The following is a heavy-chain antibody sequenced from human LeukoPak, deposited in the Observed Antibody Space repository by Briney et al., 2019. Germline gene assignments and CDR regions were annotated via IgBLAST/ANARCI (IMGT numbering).Heavy chain of an antibody. CDR3: ASDRYASGSYNWFDP. V-gene: IGHV1-2*02. J-gene: IGHJ5*02. CDR1: GYTFTGYY. D-gene: IGHD3-10*01. Sequence: GASVKVSCKASGYTFTGYYMHWVRQAPGQGLEWMGWINPNSGGTSYVQKFQGRVTMTRDTSISTAYMELSRLRSDDTAVYYCASDRYASGSYNWFDPWGQGTLVTVSS. CDR2: INPNSGGT.